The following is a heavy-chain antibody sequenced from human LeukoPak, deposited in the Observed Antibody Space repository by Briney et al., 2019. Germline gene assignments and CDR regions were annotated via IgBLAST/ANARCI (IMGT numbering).Heavy chain of an antibody. D-gene: IGHD2-8*01. CDR1: GFTFSHAW. V-gene: IGHV3-15*01. Sequence: GGSLRLSCTASGFTFSHAWMSWVRQAPGKGLDWVGLTKSKTDGGAADYAAPVKGRFTISRDDSKNTLYLQMNSLKTEDTAVYYCTILGYCANGVCPTHYCWGQGTLVTVSS. CDR2: TKSKTDGGAA. J-gene: IGHJ4*02. CDR3: TILGYCANGVCPTHYC.